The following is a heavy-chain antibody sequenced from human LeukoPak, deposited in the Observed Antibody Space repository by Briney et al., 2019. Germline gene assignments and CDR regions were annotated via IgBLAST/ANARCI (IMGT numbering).Heavy chain of an antibody. J-gene: IGHJ3*02. CDR3: ARGPYSYDSSGAFDI. Sequence: SETLSLTCTVSGGSISSSSYYWGWIRQPPGKGLEWIGYIHYSGSTYYNSSLKSRVTISLDTSKNQFSLKLSSVTAADTAVYFCARGPYSYDSSGAFDIWGQGTMVTVSS. CDR2: IHYSGST. V-gene: IGHV4-39*07. D-gene: IGHD3-22*01. CDR1: GGSISSSSYY.